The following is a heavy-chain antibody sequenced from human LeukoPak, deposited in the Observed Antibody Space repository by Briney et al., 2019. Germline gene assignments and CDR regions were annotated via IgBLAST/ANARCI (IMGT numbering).Heavy chain of an antibody. D-gene: IGHD4-23*01. J-gene: IGHJ4*02. CDR1: GFTFSSYW. V-gene: IGHV3-7*01. CDR3: VRGQVTYPWYFDH. Sequence: PGGSLRLSCAASGFTFSSYWMSWVRQAPGKGLEWVADINQGGSEKYYVDSVKGRFTISRDNAKNSLYLQMNSLRAEDTAVYYCVRGQVTYPWYFDHWGQETLVTVSS. CDR2: INQGGSEK.